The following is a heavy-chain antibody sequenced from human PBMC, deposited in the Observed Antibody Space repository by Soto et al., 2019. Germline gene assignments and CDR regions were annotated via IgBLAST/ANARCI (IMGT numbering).Heavy chain of an antibody. CDR3: AREIPRQSGKWFEP. CDR2: IHPNSGDT. J-gene: IGHJ5*02. Sequence: QVQLVQSGAEVKEPGASVKVSCRTSGYTFTDHYRNWVRQAPVQGPEYMGCIHPNSGDTKYTQRYQGRATLTRNTSIRTAYMQLRRLTSNVTAIYYCAREIPRQSGKWFEPWGQVNLVTLSS. V-gene: IGHV1-2*02. CDR1: GYTFTDHY. D-gene: IGHD3-10*01.